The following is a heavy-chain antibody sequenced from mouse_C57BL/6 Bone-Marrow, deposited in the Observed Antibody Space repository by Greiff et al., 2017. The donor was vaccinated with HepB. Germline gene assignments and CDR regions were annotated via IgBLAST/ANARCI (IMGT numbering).Heavy chain of an antibody. Sequence: QVQLQQSGAELVRPGTSVKLSCKASGYTFTSYWMHWVKQRPGQGLEWIGVIDPSDSYTNYNQKFKGKATVTVDTSSSTAYMQLSSLTSADSAVYCCARGSQLRPIFDFWGQGTTITVTS. CDR3: ARGSQLRPIFDF. CDR2: IDPSDSYT. V-gene: IGHV1-59*01. CDR1: GYTFTSYW. D-gene: IGHD3-2*02. J-gene: IGHJ2*01.